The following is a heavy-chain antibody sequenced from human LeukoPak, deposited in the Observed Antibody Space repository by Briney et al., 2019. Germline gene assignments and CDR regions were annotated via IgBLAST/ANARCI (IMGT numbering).Heavy chain of an antibody. V-gene: IGHV4-59*01. CDR1: GGSISSYY. Sequence: SETLSLTCTVAGGSISSYYWRWIRQRPGKGLEWSVYIYYSGSTNYNPSLKCRVTISVDTSKNQFSVKLRSVTAADTAGYYCARADTAMVTSLDYWGQGTLVTVSS. CDR2: IYYSGST. D-gene: IGHD5-18*01. CDR3: ARADTAMVTSLDY. J-gene: IGHJ4*02.